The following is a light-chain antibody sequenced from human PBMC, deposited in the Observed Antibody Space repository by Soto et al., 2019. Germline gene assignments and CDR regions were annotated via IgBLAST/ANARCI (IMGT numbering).Light chain of an antibody. CDR1: QSVSSN. J-gene: IGKJ1*01. V-gene: IGKV3-15*01. CDR2: AAS. Sequence: EIVVTQAPDTLYVSPGERATLSCRASQSVSSNLACYQQKRGQSPRLLIYAASTRAAGTPARFSGSGSGTQFPLTISSLQSDDFAVYCCQQDDYWPRTFGQGTKVDIK. CDR3: QQDDYWPRT.